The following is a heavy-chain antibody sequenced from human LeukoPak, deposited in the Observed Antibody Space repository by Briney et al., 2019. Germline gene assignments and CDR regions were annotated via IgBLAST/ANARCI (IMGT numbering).Heavy chain of an antibody. CDR1: GGSFSGYY. J-gene: IGHJ4*02. Sequence: PSETLSLTCAVYGGSFSGYYWSWIRQPPGKGLEWIGEINHSGRTNYNPSLKSRVTISVDTSKNQFSLKLSSVTAADTAVYYCAPDRRDGYNMSWGQGTLVTVSS. V-gene: IGHV4-34*01. CDR2: INHSGRT. D-gene: IGHD5-24*01. CDR3: APDRRDGYNMS.